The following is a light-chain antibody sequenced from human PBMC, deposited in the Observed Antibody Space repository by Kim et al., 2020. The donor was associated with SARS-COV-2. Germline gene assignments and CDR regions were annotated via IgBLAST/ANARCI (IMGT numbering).Light chain of an antibody. J-gene: IGKJ2*01. Sequence: LSATVGDSVTSTCRARQTITSSLAWFQQKQGKAPKLLIYNVATLQGGVPTRFSGSGSETEFTLTISSLQPDDFATYYCQKYTIFSSFGQGTKLEIK. CDR2: NVA. V-gene: IGKV1-5*03. CDR1: QTITSS. CDR3: QKYTIFSS.